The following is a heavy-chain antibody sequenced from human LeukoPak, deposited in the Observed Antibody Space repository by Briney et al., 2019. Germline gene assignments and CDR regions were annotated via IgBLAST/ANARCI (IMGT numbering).Heavy chain of an antibody. CDR3: ARNAGLDSPYYGMDV. CDR1: GFTVSSNY. Sequence: GGSLRLSCAASGFTVSSNYMSWIRQAPGKGLEWVSYISSSGSTIYYADSVKGRFTISRDNAKNSLYLQMNSLRAEDTAVYYCARNAGLDSPYYGMDVWGQGTTVTVSS. D-gene: IGHD3/OR15-3a*01. J-gene: IGHJ6*02. V-gene: IGHV3-11*01. CDR2: ISSSGSTI.